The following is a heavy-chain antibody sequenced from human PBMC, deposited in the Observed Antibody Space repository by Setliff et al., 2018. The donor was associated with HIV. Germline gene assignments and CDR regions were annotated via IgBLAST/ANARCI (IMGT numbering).Heavy chain of an antibody. CDR1: GFTFSSYA. Sequence: PGGSLRLSCEASGFTFSSYAMHWVRQAPGKGLEWAAVISYDGKKKLYADSVRGRFTISRDNSWDTVDLQMNTLRAEDTAVYYCAKVPLFVVVPAALGGMDVWGQGTTVTVSS. V-gene: IGHV3-30*04. D-gene: IGHD2-2*01. J-gene: IGHJ6*02. CDR2: ISYDGKKK. CDR3: AKVPLFVVVPAALGGMDV.